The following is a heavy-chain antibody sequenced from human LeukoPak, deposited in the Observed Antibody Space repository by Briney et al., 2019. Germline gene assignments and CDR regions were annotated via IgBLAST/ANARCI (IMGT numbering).Heavy chain of an antibody. CDR1: GDSFTSNSAA. CDR3: ARAPGYSSGWCDFDY. J-gene: IGHJ4*02. Sequence: SPTLSLTCAISGDSFTSNSAAWNWIRQSPWRGLEWLGRTYYRSKRYNDYAVAVKSLITINPDTSKNQFSLQLNSVTPEDTAVYYCARAPGYSSGWCDFDYWGQGTLVTVSS. D-gene: IGHD6-19*01. CDR2: TYYRSKRYN. V-gene: IGHV6-1*01.